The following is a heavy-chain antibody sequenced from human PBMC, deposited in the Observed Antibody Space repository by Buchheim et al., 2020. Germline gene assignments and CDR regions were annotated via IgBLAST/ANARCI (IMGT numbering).Heavy chain of an antibody. V-gene: IGHV3-23*04. CDR1: GFTFSTYA. J-gene: IGHJ6*02. CDR2: ISSSGGST. Sequence: DVQLVESGGDLVQPGGSLRLSCAASGFTFSTYAXSWVRQAPGKGLEWVSTISSSGGSTFYADSVKGRFTXSRDNSKNTLYLQIKSLRAEDTAVFYCAKRLGIEAGEGYDMDVWGQGTT. CDR3: AKRLGIEAGEGYDMDV. D-gene: IGHD6-19*01.